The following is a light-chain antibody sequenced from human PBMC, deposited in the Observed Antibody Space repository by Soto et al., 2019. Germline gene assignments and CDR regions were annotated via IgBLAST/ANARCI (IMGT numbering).Light chain of an antibody. Sequence: QLVLTQSPSASASLGASVKLTCTLSSGHSSYAIAWHQQRPERGPRYVMRVNSDGSHSKGDGVPERFSGSSSGAERYLTISSLQSEDEADYYCQTWDTGIGVFGGGTKLTVL. CDR2: VNSDGSH. J-gene: IGLJ3*02. CDR3: QTWDTGIGV. V-gene: IGLV4-69*01. CDR1: SGHSSYA.